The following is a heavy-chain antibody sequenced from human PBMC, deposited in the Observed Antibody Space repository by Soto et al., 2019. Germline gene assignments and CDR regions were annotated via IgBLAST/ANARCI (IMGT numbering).Heavy chain of an antibody. J-gene: IGHJ6*02. CDR3: TRRRFGVPGVTTMEV. V-gene: IGHV4-39*01. D-gene: IGHD1-26*01. CDR2: IFSSGST. Sequence: SETRSLTCTVSGGSLGGSNYFWGLIRQAPGTCLEWHGTIFSSGSTYYSVSLKGRITLSLETSQNEFSLNRGCVTALHAALYYYTRRRFGVPGVTTMEVWGPGTTVIVSS. CDR1: GGSLGGSNYF.